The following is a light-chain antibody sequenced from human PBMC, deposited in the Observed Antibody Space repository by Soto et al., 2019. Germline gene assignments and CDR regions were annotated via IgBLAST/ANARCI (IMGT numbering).Light chain of an antibody. V-gene: IGKV4-1*01. Sequence: DIVRAQSHTPLAFALDGRATFNCKAIQSVLRSSNNKNHLAWYQQKPAQSPKMLISWASTRESGVPDRFSGSGSGTEFTLTISSLQAEDAAVYYCQQYHDVPVTFGQGTRLEIK. CDR2: WAS. J-gene: IGKJ5*01. CDR3: QQYHDVPVT. CDR1: QSVLRSSNNKNH.